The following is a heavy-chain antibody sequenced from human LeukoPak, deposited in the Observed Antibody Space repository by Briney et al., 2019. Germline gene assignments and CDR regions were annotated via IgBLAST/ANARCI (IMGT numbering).Heavy chain of an antibody. V-gene: IGHV3-72*01. CDR1: GFTFSDHY. CDR3: TRASYGEPDH. D-gene: IGHD4-17*01. CDR2: SRYKAKSFST. Sequence: GGSLRLSCAASGFTFSDHYMDWVRQAPGKGLEWVGRSRYKAKSFSTDYAASVKGRFTISRDDSKNSLYLQMNSLKTEDTAVYYCTRASYGEPDHWGQGTLVTVSS. J-gene: IGHJ4*02.